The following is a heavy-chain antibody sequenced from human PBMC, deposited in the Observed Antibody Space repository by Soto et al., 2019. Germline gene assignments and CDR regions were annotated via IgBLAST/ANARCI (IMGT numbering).Heavy chain of an antibody. CDR1: GFTFSPYE. Sequence: GGSLRLSCAASGFTFSPYEMSWVRQAPGKGLEWISSISSGGSTIHYADSVKGRFSISRDNAKKSLFLQMNSLRAEDTAVYYCVREAPCSNGVCEFDYWGRGTLVTVSS. CDR3: VREAPCSNGVCEFDY. J-gene: IGHJ4*02. D-gene: IGHD2-8*01. V-gene: IGHV3-48*03. CDR2: ISSGGSTI.